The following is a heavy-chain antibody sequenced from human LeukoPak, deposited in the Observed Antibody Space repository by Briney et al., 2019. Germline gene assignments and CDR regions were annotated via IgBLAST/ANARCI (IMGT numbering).Heavy chain of an antibody. Sequence: GESLKISCKGSGYNFATYWIAWVRQMPGKDLEWMGIIYPADSDTRYSPSFQGQVTISADRSINTAYLQWISLKASDTAIYYCARSRGPLDYWGQGTLVTVSS. CDR1: GYNFATYW. V-gene: IGHV5-51*01. J-gene: IGHJ4*02. D-gene: IGHD3-10*01. CDR2: IYPADSDT. CDR3: ARSRGPLDY.